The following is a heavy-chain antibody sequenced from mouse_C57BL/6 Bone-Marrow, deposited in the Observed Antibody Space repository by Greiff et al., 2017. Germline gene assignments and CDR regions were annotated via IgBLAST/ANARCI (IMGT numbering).Heavy chain of an antibody. Sequence: DVQLQESGPGLVKPSQSLSLTCSVTGYSITSGYYWNWIRQFPGNKLEWMGYISYDGSNNYNPSLKNRISITRDTSKNQFFLKLNSVTTEDTATYYCARGLLCLDYWGQGTTLTVSS. D-gene: IGHD2-1*01. V-gene: IGHV3-6*01. CDR1: GYSITSGYY. CDR2: ISYDGSN. J-gene: IGHJ2*01. CDR3: ARGLLCLDY.